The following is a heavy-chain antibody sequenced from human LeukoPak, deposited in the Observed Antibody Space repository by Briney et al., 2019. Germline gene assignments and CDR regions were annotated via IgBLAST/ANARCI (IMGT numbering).Heavy chain of an antibody. CDR2: MSYSGST. D-gene: IGHD6-13*01. Sequence: SETLSLTCTVSGDSITSYYWSWMRQPPGKGLEGMGSMSYSGSTNYNPSLKSRVTMSVDTTKHQFSLRLNSVTAADTAVYYCARRRAEGGSNGHYNWFDPWGQGTLVTVSS. CDR3: ARRRAEGGSNGHYNWFDP. CDR1: GDSITSYY. V-gene: IGHV4-59*08. J-gene: IGHJ5*02.